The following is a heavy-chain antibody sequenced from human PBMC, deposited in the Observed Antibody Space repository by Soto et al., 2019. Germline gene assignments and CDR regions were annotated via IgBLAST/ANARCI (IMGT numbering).Heavy chain of an antibody. CDR1: GFTFSDFY. D-gene: IGHD6-19*01. J-gene: IGHJ5*02. V-gene: IGHV3-11*01. CDR2: ISDSGSTI. Sequence: QLVQSGGGLVTPGESLTLSCKASGFTFSDFYMIWVRQAPGRGLEWLSVISDSGSTIYYADSVRARFVTFRDNAANSVYLQMNGLTDGDTAFYYCARGGSGWTRGGWLGPWGQGALVTVSS. CDR3: ARGGSGWTRGGWLGP.